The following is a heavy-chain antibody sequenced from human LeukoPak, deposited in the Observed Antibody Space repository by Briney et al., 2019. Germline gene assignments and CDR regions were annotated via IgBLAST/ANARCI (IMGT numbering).Heavy chain of an antibody. J-gene: IGHJ3*01. CDR3: ERDRGVVLGPFDL. D-gene: IGHD2-8*02. V-gene: IGHV4-4*07. CDR1: VGSISSYY. CDR2: VYTSGST. Sequence: SETLSLTRTVSVGSISSYYLSWVRQPGGKGLEWIGRVYTSGSTNYNPSLKSRVTMSVDTSKNQFSLKLRSVTAADTAVYYCERDRGVVLGPFDLWGQGTMVTVSS.